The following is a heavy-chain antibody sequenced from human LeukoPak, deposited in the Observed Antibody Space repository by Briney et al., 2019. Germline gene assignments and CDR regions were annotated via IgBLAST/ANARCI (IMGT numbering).Heavy chain of an antibody. J-gene: IGHJ4*02. CDR1: GYTFTSYA. CDR2: INPNSGGT. D-gene: IGHD6-13*01. CDR3: ARGEAASRLLYY. Sequence: ASVKVSCKASGYTFTSYAMNWVRQAPGQGLEWMGWINPNSGGTNYAQKFQGRVTMTRDTSISTAYMELSRLRSDDTAVYYCARGEAASRLLYYWGQGTLVTVSS. V-gene: IGHV1-2*02.